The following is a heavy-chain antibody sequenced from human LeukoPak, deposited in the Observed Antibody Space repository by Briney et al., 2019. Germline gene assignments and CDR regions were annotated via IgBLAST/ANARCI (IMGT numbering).Heavy chain of an antibody. CDR2: ISYDGSNK. D-gene: IGHD6-6*01. V-gene: IGHV3-30*03. J-gene: IGHJ4*02. CDR3: VPRDPSRAGY. CDR1: GFTFSSYG. Sequence: PGGSLRLSCAASGFTFSSYGMHWVRQAPGKGLEWVAVISYDGSNKYYADSVKGRFTISRDNSKNTLYLQMNSLRAEDTAVYYCVPRDPSRAGYWGQGTLVTVSS.